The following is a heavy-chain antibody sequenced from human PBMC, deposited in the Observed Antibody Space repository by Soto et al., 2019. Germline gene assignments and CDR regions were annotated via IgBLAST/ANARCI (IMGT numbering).Heavy chain of an antibody. CDR3: ARAYYATKGYSLDP. Sequence: SETLSLTCAVEGGSFSGYDWSWIRQPPGKGLEWIGEINHSGSTNYNPSFKSRVIISVDTSKNHFSVRLSSVTAADTAVYYCARAYYATKGYSLDPWGQGPLVTLSS. V-gene: IGHV4-34*01. J-gene: IGHJ5*02. D-gene: IGHD3-10*01. CDR1: GGSFSGYD. CDR2: INHSGST.